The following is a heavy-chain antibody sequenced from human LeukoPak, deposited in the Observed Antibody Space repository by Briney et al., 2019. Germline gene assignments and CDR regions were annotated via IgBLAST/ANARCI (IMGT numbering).Heavy chain of an antibody. V-gene: IGHV3-74*01. J-gene: IGHJ4*02. CDR1: GLTFSSYW. CDR3: ARDPKQGGTYWNYFDY. CDR2: INSDGSST. Sequence: GGSLRLSCAASGLTFSSYWMHWVRQAPGKGPVWVSRINSDGSSTYYADSVKGRFTISRDNAKNTLYLQMNSLRAEDTAVFYCARDPKQGGTYWNYFDYWGQGALVTVSP. D-gene: IGHD1-26*01.